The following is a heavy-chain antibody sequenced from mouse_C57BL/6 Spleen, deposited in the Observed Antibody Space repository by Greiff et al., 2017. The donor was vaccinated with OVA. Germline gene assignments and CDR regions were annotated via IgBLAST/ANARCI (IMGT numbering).Heavy chain of an antibody. Sequence: LVESGPELVKPGASVKISCKASGYAFSSSWMNWVKQRPGQGLEWIGRIYPGDGDTNYNGKFKGKATLTADKSSSTAYMQLSSLTSEDSAVYFCARSYGSGGFAYWGQGTLVTVSA. V-gene: IGHV1-82*01. CDR2: IYPGDGDT. J-gene: IGHJ3*01. CDR1: GYAFSSSW. CDR3: ARSYGSGGFAY. D-gene: IGHD1-1*01.